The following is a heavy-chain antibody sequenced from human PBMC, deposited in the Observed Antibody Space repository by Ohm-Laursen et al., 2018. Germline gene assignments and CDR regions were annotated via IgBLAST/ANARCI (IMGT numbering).Heavy chain of an antibody. CDR2: IYYSGST. CDR1: GGSFTGHY. D-gene: IGHD5-24*01. Sequence: SDTLSLTCTVSGGSFTGHYWSWIRQHPGKGLEWIGYIYYSGSTYYNPSLKSRVTISVDTSENQFSLNLNSVTAADTAVYYCARGDGYNFDYWGQGTLVTVSS. V-gene: IGHV4-31*03. J-gene: IGHJ4*02. CDR3: ARGDGYNFDY.